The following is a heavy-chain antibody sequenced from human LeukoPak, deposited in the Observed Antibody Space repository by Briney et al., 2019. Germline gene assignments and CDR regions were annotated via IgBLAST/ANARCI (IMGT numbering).Heavy chain of an antibody. D-gene: IGHD6-13*01. Sequence: GESLKISCKGVGYSFTNYWIGWVRQMPGEGMEWMGVIYPGDSRVRYNPSFQGQVTISVDKSFSTAYLQWISLKASDTAMYYCACRDLSSTWSYPWGQGTLVTVSS. V-gene: IGHV5-51*01. CDR2: IYPGDSRV. CDR1: GYSFTNYW. CDR3: ACRDLSSTWSYP. J-gene: IGHJ5*02.